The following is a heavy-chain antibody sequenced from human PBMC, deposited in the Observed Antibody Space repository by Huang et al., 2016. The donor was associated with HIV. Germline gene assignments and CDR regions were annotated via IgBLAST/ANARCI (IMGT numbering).Heavy chain of an antibody. CDR1: GFTFSSYA. CDR2: ISYDGSNK. Sequence: QVQLVESGGGVVQPGRSLRLSCAASGFTFSSYAMHWVRQAPGKGLEWVALISYDGSNKYHADSVKGRFTSSRDNSKNTLYLQMNSLRAEDTAVYFCARDRDGDNRDDAFDIWGQGTRVTVSS. V-gene: IGHV3-30-3*01. CDR3: ARDRDGDNRDDAFDI. J-gene: IGHJ3*02. D-gene: IGHD4-17*01.